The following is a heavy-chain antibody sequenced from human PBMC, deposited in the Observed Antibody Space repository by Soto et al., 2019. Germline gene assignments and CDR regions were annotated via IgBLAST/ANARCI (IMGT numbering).Heavy chain of an antibody. Sequence: PGGSLRLSCAASGFTFDDYTMHWVRQAPGKGLEWVSLISWDGGSTYYADSVKGRFTISRDNSKNSLYLQMNSLRTEDTALYYCAKDKGPTTDGLLLALDYWGQGTLVTVSS. CDR1: GFTFDDYT. V-gene: IGHV3-43*01. CDR2: ISWDGGST. J-gene: IGHJ4*02. CDR3: AKDKGPTTDGLLLALDY. D-gene: IGHD1-26*01.